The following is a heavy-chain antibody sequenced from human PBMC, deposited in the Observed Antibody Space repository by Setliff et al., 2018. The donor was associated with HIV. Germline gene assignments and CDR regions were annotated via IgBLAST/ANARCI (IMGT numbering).Heavy chain of an antibody. V-gene: IGHV3-20*04. CDR1: GFTFHEYA. CDR2: VYWNGNNL. J-gene: IGHJ4*02. Sequence: PGGSLRLSCAASGFTFHEYAMHWVRQAPGKGLEWVSGVYWNGNNLGYADSVKGRFTISRDNAKNSLYLQMNSLRAEDTALYYCAREPYYDILTGYLDYWGQGALVTVSS. D-gene: IGHD3-9*01. CDR3: AREPYYDILTGYLDY.